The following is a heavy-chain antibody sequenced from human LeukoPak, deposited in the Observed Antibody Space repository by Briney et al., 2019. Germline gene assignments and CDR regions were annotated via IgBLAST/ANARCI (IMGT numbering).Heavy chain of an antibody. CDR3: ARVIYDILTDQTYYFDY. J-gene: IGHJ4*02. Sequence: ASVKVSCKASGGTFSSYAISWVRQAPGQGLEWMGRTIPILGIANYAQKFQGRVTITADKSTSTAYMELSSLRSEDTAVYYCARVIYDILTDQTYYFDYWGQGTLVTVSS. CDR1: GGTFSSYA. V-gene: IGHV1-69*04. CDR2: TIPILGIA. D-gene: IGHD3-9*01.